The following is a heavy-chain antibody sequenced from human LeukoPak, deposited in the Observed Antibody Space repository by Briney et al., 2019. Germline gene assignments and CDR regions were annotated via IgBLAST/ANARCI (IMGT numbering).Heavy chain of an antibody. Sequence: SETLSLTCTVSGYSISSGYYWSWIRQPPGKGLEWIGEINHYGSTNYNPSLKSRITISVDTSKNQFSLKLSSVTAADTAVYYCARLPDYYSRHGAPGWGQGTLVTVSS. V-gene: IGHV4-38-2*02. J-gene: IGHJ4*02. CDR2: INHYGST. CDR3: ARLPDYYSRHGAPG. CDR1: GYSISSGYY. D-gene: IGHD3-10*01.